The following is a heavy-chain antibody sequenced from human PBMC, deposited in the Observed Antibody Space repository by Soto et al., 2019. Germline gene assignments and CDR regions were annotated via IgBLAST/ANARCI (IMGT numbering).Heavy chain of an antibody. V-gene: IGHV3-30-3*01. Sequence: QVHLVESGGGVVQAGRSLRLSCAASGFSFSAYSMHWVRQAPGKGLEWVAVISSDGSKTYYAGSLKGRFTVSRDNSKNILYLQMNSLRAEDTAVYYCARDGQQVAVFDYWGQGTEVTVSS. CDR3: ARDGQQVAVFDY. CDR1: GFSFSAYS. D-gene: IGHD6-13*01. J-gene: IGHJ4*02. CDR2: ISSDGSKT.